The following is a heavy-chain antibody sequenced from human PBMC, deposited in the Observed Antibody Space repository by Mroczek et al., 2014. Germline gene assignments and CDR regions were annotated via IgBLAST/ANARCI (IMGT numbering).Heavy chain of an antibody. CDR3: AVDSSGYSGLSSDYWYFDL. CDR2: ISAYNGNT. J-gene: IGHJ2*01. D-gene: IGHD3-22*01. Sequence: VQLVESGAEVKKPGASVKVSCKASGYTFTSYGISWVRQAPGQGLEWMGWISAYNGNTNYAQKLQGRVTMTTDTSTSTAYMELRSLRSDDTAVYYCAVDSSGYSGLSSDYWYFDLVGPWPPLVTVS. V-gene: IGHV1-18*01. CDR1: GYTFTSYG.